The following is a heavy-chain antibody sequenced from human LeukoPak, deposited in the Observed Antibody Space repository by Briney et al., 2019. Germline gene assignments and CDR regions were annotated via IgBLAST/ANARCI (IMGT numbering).Heavy chain of an antibody. CDR2: IYTSGST. CDR1: GGSISSGSYY. Sequence: SQTLSLTCTVSGGSISSGSYYWSWIRQPAGKGLEWIGRIYTSGSTNYNPSLKSRVTISVDTSKNQFSLKLSSVTAADTAVYYCARSTSLRYFDWLLEVWGQGTLVTVSS. D-gene: IGHD3-9*01. CDR3: ARSTSLRYFDWLLEV. V-gene: IGHV4-61*02. J-gene: IGHJ4*02.